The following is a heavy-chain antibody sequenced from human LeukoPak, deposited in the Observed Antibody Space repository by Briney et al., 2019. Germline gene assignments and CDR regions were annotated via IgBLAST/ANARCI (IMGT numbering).Heavy chain of an antibody. CDR2: ISGSGGST. J-gene: IGHJ4*02. D-gene: IGHD3-3*01. CDR3: AKDRAALRFLVSSFDY. Sequence: GGSLRLSCAASGFTFSSYAMSWVRQAPGKGLEWVSAISGSGGSTYYADSVKGRFTISRDNSKNTLYLQMNNLRAEDTAVYYCAKDRAALRFLVSSFDYWGQGTLVTVPS. CDR1: GFTFSSYA. V-gene: IGHV3-23*01.